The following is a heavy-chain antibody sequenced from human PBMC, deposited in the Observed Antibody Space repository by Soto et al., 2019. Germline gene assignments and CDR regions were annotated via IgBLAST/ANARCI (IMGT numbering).Heavy chain of an antibody. V-gene: IGHV4-34*01. CDR1: GGSFSGYY. J-gene: IGHJ3*01. Sequence: PSETLSLTCAVYGGSFSGYYWSWIRQPPGKGLEWIGEINHSGSTNYNPSLKSRVTISVDTSKNQFSLKLSSVTASDTAMYYCARDLDYGGNSEASDVWGQGTMVTVSS. D-gene: IGHD4-17*01. CDR2: INHSGST. CDR3: ARDLDYGGNSEASDV.